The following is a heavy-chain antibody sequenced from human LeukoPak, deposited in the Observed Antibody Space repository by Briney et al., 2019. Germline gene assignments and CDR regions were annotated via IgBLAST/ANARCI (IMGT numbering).Heavy chain of an antibody. CDR3: ASDRNSAWFYY. J-gene: IGHJ4*02. CDR2: VYYSGTT. CDR1: GASITDYF. Sequence: SETLSLTCTVSGASITDYFWTWIRQPPGKGLEWIGYVYYSGTTIFNPSLKSRVTISVDTSKNQFSLNLSSVTAADTAVYYCASDRNSAWFYYWGQGTLVTVSS. D-gene: IGHD3-10*01. V-gene: IGHV4-59*12.